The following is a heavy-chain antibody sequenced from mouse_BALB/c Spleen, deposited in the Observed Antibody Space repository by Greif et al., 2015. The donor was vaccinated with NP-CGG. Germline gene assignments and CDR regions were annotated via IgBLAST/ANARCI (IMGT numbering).Heavy chain of an antibody. V-gene: IGHV14-3*02. CDR1: GFNIKDTY. CDR2: IDPANGNT. D-gene: IGHD1-2*01. J-gene: IGHJ3*01. CDR3: ARAITTAY. Sequence: EVKLEESGAELVKPGASVKLSCTASGFNIKDTYMHWVKQRPEQGLEWLGRIDPANGNTKYDPKFQGKATITADTSSNTAYLQLSSLTSEDTAVYYCARAITTAYWGQGTLVTVSA.